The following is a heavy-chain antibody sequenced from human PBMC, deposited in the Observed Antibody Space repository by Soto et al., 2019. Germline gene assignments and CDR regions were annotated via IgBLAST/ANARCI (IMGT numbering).Heavy chain of an antibody. V-gene: IGHV3-30*18. CDR3: AKDLLHNTVTTCGS. J-gene: IGHJ5*02. CDR2: ISSDGNNK. CDR1: GFTFDSYG. D-gene: IGHD4-17*01. Sequence: QVQLVEPGGGVVQPGKSLRLSCAPSGFTFDSYGMHWVRQAPGKGLEWVAVISSDGNNKFYADSVKGRFTIFRDNFQNTLHLEMSSLRAEDTAVYYCAKDLLHNTVTTCGSWGQGTLVTVSS.